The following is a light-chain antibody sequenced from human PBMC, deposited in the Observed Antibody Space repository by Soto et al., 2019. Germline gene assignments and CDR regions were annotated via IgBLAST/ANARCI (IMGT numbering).Light chain of an antibody. CDR3: GAWDESLNGYV. CDR2: EVS. J-gene: IGLJ1*01. V-gene: IGLV2-8*01. Sequence: QSALTQPPSASGSPGQSVTISCTGTSSDVGAYIYVSWYQHPPAPKLMIYEVSRRPSGVPDRFSGSKSGTSASLAINGLQSGDEADYYCGAWDESLNGYVFGTGTKVTVL. CDR1: SSDVGAYIY.